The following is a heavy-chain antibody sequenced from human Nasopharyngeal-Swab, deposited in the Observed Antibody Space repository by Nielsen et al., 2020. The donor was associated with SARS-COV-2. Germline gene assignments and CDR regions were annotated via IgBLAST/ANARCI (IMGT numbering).Heavy chain of an antibody. D-gene: IGHD1-26*01. CDR1: GASISSSTW. CDR2: IYHSGST. V-gene: IGHV4-4*02. CDR3: ARPLRKWAQDY. Sequence: SETLSLTCAVSGASISSSTWWRWVRQPAGKGLEWIGEIYHSGSTNYNPSLKSRITISVDKSKNQFSRKLSSVTAANTAVYYCARPLRKWAQDYWGQGTLVTVSS. J-gene: IGHJ4*02.